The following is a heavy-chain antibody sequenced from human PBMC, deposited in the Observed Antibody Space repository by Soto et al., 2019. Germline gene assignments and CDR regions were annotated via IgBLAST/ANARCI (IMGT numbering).Heavy chain of an antibody. CDR3: GRFLNRSPTADFYGMDV. Sequence: SETLSLTCAVYGGSFCGYYWSWIRQPQGEGLEWIGEINHSGRPNYNPSLKSRVTISVDTSKNQFSLKLSSVTAADTAGYYCGRFLNRSPTADFYGMDVWGQGTTVTVAS. D-gene: IGHD3-3*01. V-gene: IGHV4-34*01. J-gene: IGHJ6*02. CDR2: INHSGRP. CDR1: GGSFCGYY.